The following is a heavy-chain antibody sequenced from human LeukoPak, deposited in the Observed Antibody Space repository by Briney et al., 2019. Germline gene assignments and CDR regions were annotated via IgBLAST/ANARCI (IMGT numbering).Heavy chain of an antibody. CDR2: ISYDGSNK. J-gene: IGHJ4*02. Sequence: GGSLRLSCAASGFTLSSYAMHWVRQAPGKGLEWVAVISYDGSNKYYADSVKGRFTISRDNSKNTLYLQMNSLRAEDTAVYYCARGTTYYDSSGYYGGAKFDYWGQGTLVTVSS. V-gene: IGHV3-30-3*01. CDR3: ARGTTYYDSSGYYGGAKFDY. D-gene: IGHD3-22*01. CDR1: GFTLSSYA.